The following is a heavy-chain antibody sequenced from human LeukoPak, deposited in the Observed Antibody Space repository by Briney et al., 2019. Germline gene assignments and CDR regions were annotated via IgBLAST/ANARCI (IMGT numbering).Heavy chain of an antibody. CDR3: ARLSQDFDY. CDR1: GYSLSGYW. V-gene: IGHV5-51*01. D-gene: IGHD3-16*02. J-gene: IGHJ4*02. Sequence: GEPLNISCKGSGYSLSGYWIAWVRQMPGKGLQWMGIIYPDDSDTRYSPSFQGQVTISADKSINTAYLQWSSLKASDTAMYYCARLSQDFDYWGQGTLVTVSS. CDR2: IYPDDSDT.